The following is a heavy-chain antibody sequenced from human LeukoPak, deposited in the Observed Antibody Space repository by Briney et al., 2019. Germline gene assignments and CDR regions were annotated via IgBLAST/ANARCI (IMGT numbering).Heavy chain of an antibody. CDR3: ARHQWLGPFDS. J-gene: IGHJ4*02. V-gene: IGHV4-39*01. Sequence: SETLSLNCTVFGGSISSSSHYWGWIRQPPGEGLEWIGSIYFSGSTYYSPSLKSRVTISVDPSTNQFSLKLSSVTAADTAVYFCARHQWLGPFDSWGQGTLVTVSS. CDR1: GGSISSSSHY. D-gene: IGHD6-19*01. CDR2: IYFSGST.